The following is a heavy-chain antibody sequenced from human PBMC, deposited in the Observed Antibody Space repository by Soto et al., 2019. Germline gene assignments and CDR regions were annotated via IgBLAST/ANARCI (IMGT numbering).Heavy chain of an antibody. J-gene: IGHJ6*02. CDR1: GFTFSSYA. CDR2: ISYDGSNK. D-gene: IGHD4-17*01. CDR3: ARPGRYGDAPTAYGMDV. V-gene: IGHV3-30-3*01. Sequence: GGSLRLSCAASGFTFSSYAMHWVRQAPGKGLEWVAVISYDGSNKYYADSVKGRFTISRDNSKNTLYLQMNSLRAEDTAVYYCARPGRYGDAPTAYGMDVWGQGTTVTVSS.